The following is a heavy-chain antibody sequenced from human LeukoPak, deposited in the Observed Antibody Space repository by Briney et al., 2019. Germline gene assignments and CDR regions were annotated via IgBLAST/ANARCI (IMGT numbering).Heavy chain of an antibody. CDR2: IIPILGIA. D-gene: IGHD3-10*01. V-gene: IGHV1-69*04. J-gene: IGHJ3*02. CDR1: GCTFSSYA. CDR3: ARALSGLGAFDI. Sequence: ASVKVSCKASGCTFSSYAISWVRQAPGQGLEWMGRIIPILGIANYAQKFQGRVTITADNSTSTAYMELSSLRSEDTAVYYCARALSGLGAFDIWGQRTMVTVSS.